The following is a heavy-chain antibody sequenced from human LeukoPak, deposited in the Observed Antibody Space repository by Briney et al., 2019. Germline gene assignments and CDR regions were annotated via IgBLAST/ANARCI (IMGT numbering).Heavy chain of an antibody. CDR3: ARDAQYSSGWLGAFDI. Sequence: NPSETLSLTCAVYGGSFSGYYWSWIRQPPGKGLEWIGYIYYSGSTNYNPSLKSRVTISVDTSKNQFSLKLSSVTAADTAVYYCARDAQYSSGWLGAFDIWGQGTMVTVSS. D-gene: IGHD6-19*01. CDR2: IYYSGST. J-gene: IGHJ3*02. V-gene: IGHV4-59*01. CDR1: GGSFSGYY.